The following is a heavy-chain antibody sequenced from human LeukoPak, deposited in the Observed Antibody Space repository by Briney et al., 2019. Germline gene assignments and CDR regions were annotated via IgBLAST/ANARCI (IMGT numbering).Heavy chain of an antibody. CDR3: ARQESGDFWSGYYIPSWFDP. CDR1: GGSISSSSYY. CDR2: IYYSGST. J-gene: IGHJ5*02. V-gene: IGHV4-39*01. D-gene: IGHD3-3*01. Sequence: PSETLSLTCTASGGSISSSSYYWGWIRQPPGKGLEWIGSIYYSGSTYYNPSLKSRVTISVDTSKNQFSLKLSSVTAADTAVYYCARQESGDFWSGYYIPSWFDPWGQGTLVTVSS.